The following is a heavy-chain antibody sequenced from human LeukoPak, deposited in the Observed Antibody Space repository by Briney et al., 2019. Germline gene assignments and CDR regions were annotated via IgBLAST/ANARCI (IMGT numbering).Heavy chain of an antibody. V-gene: IGHV3-74*01. Sequence: GGSLRLSCAASGFIFNNYWMHWVRRAPGKGLVWVSRVDSDGSSTSYADSVKGRFTVSRDNAKNTVFLQMNSLRAEDTAVYYCVRDRIGFDPWGQGTLVTVSS. D-gene: IGHD3-16*02. J-gene: IGHJ5*02. CDR3: VRDRIGFDP. CDR1: GFIFNNYW. CDR2: VDSDGSST.